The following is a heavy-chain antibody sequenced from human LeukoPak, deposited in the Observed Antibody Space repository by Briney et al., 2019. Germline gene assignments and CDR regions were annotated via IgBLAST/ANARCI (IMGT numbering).Heavy chain of an antibody. D-gene: IGHD4-23*01. Sequence: PSETLSLTCTVSGGSISSYYWSWLRQPPGKGLEWIGYIYYSGSTYYNPSLKSRVTISVDTSKNQFSLKLSSVTAADTAVYYCARHRWPPFDYWGQGTLVTGSS. CDR3: ARHRWPPFDY. CDR1: GGSISSYY. CDR2: IYYSGST. V-gene: IGHV4-59*08. J-gene: IGHJ4*02.